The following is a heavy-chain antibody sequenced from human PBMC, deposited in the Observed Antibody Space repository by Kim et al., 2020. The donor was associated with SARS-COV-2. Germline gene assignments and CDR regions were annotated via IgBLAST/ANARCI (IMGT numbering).Heavy chain of an antibody. V-gene: IGHV3-23*01. D-gene: IGHD3-10*01. J-gene: IGHJ4*02. Sequence: KGRFTISRDNSKNTLYLQMNSLRAEDTAVYYCAKSRRYRSGSYYKDYWGQGTLVTVSS. CDR3: AKSRRYRSGSYYKDY.